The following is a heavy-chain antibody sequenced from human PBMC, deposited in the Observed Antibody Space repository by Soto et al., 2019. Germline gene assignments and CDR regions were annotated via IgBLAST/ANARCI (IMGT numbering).Heavy chain of an antibody. CDR1: GFTFSSYG. D-gene: IGHD5-12*01. Sequence: QVQLVESGGGVVQPGRSLRLSCAASGFTFSSYGMHWVRQAPGKGLEWVAVIWYDGSNKYYADSVKGRFTISRDNSKNPLYLQMNSLRAEDTAVYYCAREGGQYSGYELGGDYYYGMDVWGQGTTVTVSS. J-gene: IGHJ6*02. CDR2: IWYDGSNK. CDR3: AREGGQYSGYELGGDYYYGMDV. V-gene: IGHV3-33*01.